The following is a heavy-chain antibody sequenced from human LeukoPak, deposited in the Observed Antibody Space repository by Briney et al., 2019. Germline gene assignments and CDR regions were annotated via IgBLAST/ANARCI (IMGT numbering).Heavy chain of an antibody. CDR3: ARDGRYYGSGSYYTYYYYGMDV. J-gene: IGHJ6*02. CDR1: GGSISSYY. D-gene: IGHD3-10*01. V-gene: IGHV4-4*07. CDR2: IYTSGST. Sequence: PSETLSLTCTVSGGSISSYYWSWIRQPAGKGLEWIGRIYTSGSTNYNPSLKGRVTMSVDTSKNQFSLKLSSVTAADTAVYYCARDGRYYGSGSYYTYYYYGMDVWGQGTTVTVSS.